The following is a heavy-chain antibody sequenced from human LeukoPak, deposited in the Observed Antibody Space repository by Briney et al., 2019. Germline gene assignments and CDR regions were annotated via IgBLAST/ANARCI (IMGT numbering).Heavy chain of an antibody. Sequence: GGSLRLSCAASGFPSSNYEMNWVRQAPGKGLEWVSYISISGSIIYYADSVKGRFTISRDNAKNSLYLQMNSLRAEDTAVYYCARVGYFWDYWGQGTLVTVSS. D-gene: IGHD3-3*01. CDR1: GFPSSNYE. V-gene: IGHV3-48*03. J-gene: IGHJ4*02. CDR2: ISISGSII. CDR3: ARVGYFWDY.